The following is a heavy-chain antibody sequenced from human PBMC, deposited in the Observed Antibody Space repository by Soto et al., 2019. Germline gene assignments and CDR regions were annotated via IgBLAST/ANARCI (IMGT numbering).Heavy chain of an antibody. CDR3: AKESCNDPSGWLSYFFDY. Sequence: GGSLRLSCAASGFTVSSNYMSWVRQAPGKGLEWVSVIYSGGSTYYADSVKGRFTISRDNSKNTLYLQMNSLRAEDTAVYYCAKESCNDPSGWLSYFFDYWGQGTLVTVSS. V-gene: IGHV3-66*01. J-gene: IGHJ4*02. CDR1: GFTVSSNY. D-gene: IGHD6-19*01. CDR2: IYSGGST.